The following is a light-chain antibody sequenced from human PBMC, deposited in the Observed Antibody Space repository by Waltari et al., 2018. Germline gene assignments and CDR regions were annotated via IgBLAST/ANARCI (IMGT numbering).Light chain of an antibody. J-gene: IGKJ1*01. V-gene: IGKV1-5*03. CDR1: PNFNNL. CDR3: QQYRTFHWT. Sequence: TQAPFTPVASLRDQIPINFRARPNFNNLVAWYQQKPGKAPSLLISKTSNLQTGVPTRFSGSGSGTEFTLTISSLQPDDFATYHCQQYRTFHWTFGQGTKVEI. CDR2: KTS.